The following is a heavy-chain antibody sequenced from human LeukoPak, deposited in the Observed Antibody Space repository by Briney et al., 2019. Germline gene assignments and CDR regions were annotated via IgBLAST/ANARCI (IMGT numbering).Heavy chain of an antibody. D-gene: IGHD5-12*01. CDR3: AREDSGYDYSPFYY. CDR1: GGSIGNYY. V-gene: IGHV4-59*01. CDR2: IYHTGST. J-gene: IGHJ4*02. Sequence: PSETLSLTCTVSGGSIGNYYWSWIRQPPGKGLEWLGYIYHTGSTSYNPSLKGRVIMSVETSQNQFSLKLFSVTAADTAVYYCAREDSGYDYSPFYYWGQGILVTVSS.